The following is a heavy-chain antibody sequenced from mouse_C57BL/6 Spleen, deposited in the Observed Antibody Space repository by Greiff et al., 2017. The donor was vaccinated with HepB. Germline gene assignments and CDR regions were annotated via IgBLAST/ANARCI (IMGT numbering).Heavy chain of an antibody. CDR3: AREDKGAWFAY. Sequence: QVQLQQSGPGLVQPSQSLSITCPVSGFSLTSYGVHWVRQSPGKGLAWLGVIWSGGSTDYNAAFISRLSISKDNSKSQVFFKMNSLQADDTAIYYCAREDKGAWFAYWGQGTLVTVSA. V-gene: IGHV2-2*01. CDR1: GFSLTSYG. CDR2: IWSGGST. J-gene: IGHJ3*01.